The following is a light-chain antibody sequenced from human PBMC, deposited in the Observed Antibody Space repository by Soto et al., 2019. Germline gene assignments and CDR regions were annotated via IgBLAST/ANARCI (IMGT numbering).Light chain of an antibody. CDR2: EGS. V-gene: IGLV2-23*01. CDR1: SSDVGSYNL. J-gene: IGLJ1*01. Sequence: QCALTQPASVSGSPGQSITISCTGTSSDVGSYNLVSWYQQHPGKAPKLMIYEGSKRPSGVSNRFSGSKSGNTASLTISGLQAEDEADYYCCSYAGSSTQVFGTGTKLTVL. CDR3: CSYAGSSTQV.